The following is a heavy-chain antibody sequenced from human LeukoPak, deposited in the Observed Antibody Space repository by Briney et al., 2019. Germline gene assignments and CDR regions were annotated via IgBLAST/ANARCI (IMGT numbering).Heavy chain of an antibody. CDR3: ARDSGGNSGYSYDT. CDR2: INPNSGGT. CDR1: GYTFTGYY. Sequence: ASVKVSCKAFGYTFTGYYMHWVRQAPGQGLEWMGWINPNSGGTNYAQKFQGWVTMTRDTSISTAYMELSRLRSDDTAVYYCARDSGGNSGYSYDTWGQGTLVTVSS. V-gene: IGHV1-2*04. J-gene: IGHJ5*02. D-gene: IGHD5-18*01.